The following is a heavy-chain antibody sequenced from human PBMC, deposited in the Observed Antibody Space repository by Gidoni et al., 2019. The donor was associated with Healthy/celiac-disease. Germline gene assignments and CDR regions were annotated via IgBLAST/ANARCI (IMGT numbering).Heavy chain of an antibody. V-gene: IGHV3-9*01. CDR3: AKDSIAELMYDAFDI. Sequence: EVQLVESGGGLVQPGRSLRLSCAASGFTFDDYAMHWVRQAPGKGLEWVSGISWNSGSIGYADSVKGRFTISRDNAKNSLYLQMNSLRAEDTALYYCAKDSIAELMYDAFDIWGQGTMVTVSS. CDR2: ISWNSGSI. J-gene: IGHJ3*02. CDR1: GFTFDDYA. D-gene: IGHD6-13*01.